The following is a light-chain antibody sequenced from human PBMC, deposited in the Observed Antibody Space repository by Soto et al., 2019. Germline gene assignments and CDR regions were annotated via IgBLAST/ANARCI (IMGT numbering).Light chain of an antibody. J-gene: IGKJ1*01. V-gene: IGKV1-5*03. Sequence: DIQMTQSPSTLSASVGDRVTITCRASQSISYWLAWYQQKPGNAPNLLIYKASSLKSGVQSRFSGSGAGTEFTLTISSLQADDFAAYYCQQYNRYSWTFGQGTKVEIK. CDR3: QQYNRYSWT. CDR2: KAS. CDR1: QSISYW.